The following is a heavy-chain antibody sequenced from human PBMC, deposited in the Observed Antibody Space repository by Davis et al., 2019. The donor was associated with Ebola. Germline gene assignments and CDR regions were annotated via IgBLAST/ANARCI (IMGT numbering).Heavy chain of an antibody. V-gene: IGHV1-2*04. Sequence: ASVKVSCKASGYTFTGYYMHWVRQAPGQGLEWMGWINPNSGGTNYAQKFQGWVTMTRDTSISTAYMELSRLRSEDTAVYYCARAGRTYIAVAGTSVWGQGTLVTVSS. CDR2: INPNSGGT. CDR1: GYTFTGYY. CDR3: ARAGRTYIAVAGTSV. J-gene: IGHJ4*02. D-gene: IGHD6-19*01.